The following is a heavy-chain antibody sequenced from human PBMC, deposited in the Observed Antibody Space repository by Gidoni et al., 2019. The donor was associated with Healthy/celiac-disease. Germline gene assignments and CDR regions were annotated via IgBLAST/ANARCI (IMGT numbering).Heavy chain of an antibody. V-gene: IGHV3-23*01. Sequence: FTISRDNSKNTLYLQMNSLRAEDTAVYYCAKEGVVTAIRSFFDYWGQGTLVTVSS. CDR3: AKEGVVTAIRSFFDY. D-gene: IGHD2-21*02. J-gene: IGHJ4*02.